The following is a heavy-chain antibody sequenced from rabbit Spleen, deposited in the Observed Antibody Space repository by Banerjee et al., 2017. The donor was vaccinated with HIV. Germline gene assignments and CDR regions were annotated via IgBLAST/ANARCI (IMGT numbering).Heavy chain of an antibody. CDR2: IDLGFGNT. Sequence: QEQLEESGGGLFKPGGSLALTCKASGFDFSSYGVSWVRQAPGKGLEWIGYIDLGFGNTFYANWVNGRFTFSKPSSTTVTLQMTSLTAADTATYFCARDLDGVIGWNFGWWGPGTLVTVS. D-gene: IGHD1-1*01. CDR1: GFDFSSYG. CDR3: ARDLDGVIGWNFGW. J-gene: IGHJ4*01. V-gene: IGHV1S45*01.